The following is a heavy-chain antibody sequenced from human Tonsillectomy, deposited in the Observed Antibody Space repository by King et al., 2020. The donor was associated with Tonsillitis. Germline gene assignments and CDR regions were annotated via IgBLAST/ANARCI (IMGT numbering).Heavy chain of an antibody. V-gene: IGHV1-2*02. Sequence: QLAQSGAEVKKPGASVKVSCKASGYTFTGYYMHWVRQAPGQGLEWMGWINPNSGGTNFAQKFQGRVTMTRDTSISTAYMELSRLRSDDTAVYYCARTGEIAAAGTGDYYGMDVWGQGTTVTVSS. CDR3: ARTGEIAAAGTGDYYGMDV. CDR1: GYTFTGYY. J-gene: IGHJ6*02. D-gene: IGHD6-13*01. CDR2: INPNSGGT.